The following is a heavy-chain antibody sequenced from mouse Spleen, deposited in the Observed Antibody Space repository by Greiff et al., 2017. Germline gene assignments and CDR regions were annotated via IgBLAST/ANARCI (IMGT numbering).Heavy chain of an antibody. Sequence: VQLQQSGAELVKPGASVKLSCKASGYTFTEYTIHWVKQRSGQGLEWIGWFYPGSGSIKYNEKFKSKATLTVDKPSSTAYMQLSSLTSEDSAVYYCARKGLYDGYLYAMDYWGQGTSVTVSS. CDR2: FYPGSGSI. CDR3: ARKGLYDGYLYAMDY. CDR1: GYTFTEYT. J-gene: IGHJ4*01. D-gene: IGHD2-3*01. V-gene: IGHV1-62-2*01.